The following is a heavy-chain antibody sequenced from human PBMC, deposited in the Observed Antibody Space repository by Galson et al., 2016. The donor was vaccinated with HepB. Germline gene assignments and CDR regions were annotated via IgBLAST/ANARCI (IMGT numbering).Heavy chain of an antibody. CDR2: IWYDASNK. J-gene: IGHJ4*02. CDR3: AREMYCTAGNCFRSLDH. D-gene: IGHD2-15*01. Sequence: SLRLSCAASGFTFRSYGMHWVRQAPGKGLEWVAVIWYDASNKYYADSVNGRFTISRDNSKNTLYLQMNSLRAEDTALYYCAREMYCTAGNCFRSLDHWGQGTLVTVSS. V-gene: IGHV3-33*01. CDR1: GFTFRSYG.